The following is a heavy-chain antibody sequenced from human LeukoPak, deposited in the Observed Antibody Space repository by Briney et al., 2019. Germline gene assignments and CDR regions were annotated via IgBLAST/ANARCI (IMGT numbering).Heavy chain of an antibody. CDR1: GGSISSYY. Sequence: SETLSLTCTVSGGSISSYYWSWIRQPPGKGLEWIGYIYYSGSTNYNPSLKSRVTISVDTSKNQFSLKLSSVTAADTAVYYCARLLWLPSYYYYGMDVWGQGTTVTVSS. CDR2: IYYSGST. CDR3: ARLLWLPSYYYYGMDV. J-gene: IGHJ6*02. D-gene: IGHD5-12*01. V-gene: IGHV4-59*08.